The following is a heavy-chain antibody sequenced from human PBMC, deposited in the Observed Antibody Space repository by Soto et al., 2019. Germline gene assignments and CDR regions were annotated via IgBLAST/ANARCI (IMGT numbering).Heavy chain of an antibody. V-gene: IGHV1-69*02. CDR1: EGTFSSYT. Sequence: QVQLVQSGAEVKKPGSSVKVSCKASEGTFSSYTISWVRQAPGQGLEWMGRIIPILGIANYAQKFQGRVTITADKSTSTAYMELSSLRSEDTAVYYCASGVGYCSGGSCFFGWGQGTLVTVSS. CDR2: IIPILGIA. CDR3: ASGVGYCSGGSCFFG. J-gene: IGHJ4*02. D-gene: IGHD2-15*01.